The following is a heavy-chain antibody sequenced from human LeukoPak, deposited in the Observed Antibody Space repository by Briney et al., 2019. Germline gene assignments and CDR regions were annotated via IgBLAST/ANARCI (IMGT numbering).Heavy chain of an antibody. V-gene: IGHV4-59*08. J-gene: IGHJ4*02. CDR1: GGSISSHF. CDR2: VYHSGNT. CDR3: ASTVVAGSTYYFDY. D-gene: IGHD6-19*01. Sequence: PSETLSLTCTVSGGSISSHFWSWIRQPPGKGLEWIGYVYHSGNTFYTPSLQSRVTISIDSSKNQFSLKLTSVTAADTALYFCASTVVAGSTYYFDYWGQGTLVAVSS.